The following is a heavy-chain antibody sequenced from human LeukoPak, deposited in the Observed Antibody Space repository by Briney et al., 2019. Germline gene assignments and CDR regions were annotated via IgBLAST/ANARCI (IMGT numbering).Heavy chain of an antibody. Sequence: SETLSLTCTVSGGSISSYYWSWVRQPPGKGLEWIAYIYSSGSTNYNPSLKSRVTISVDTSKNQFSLKLSSVTAADTAVYYCARGQSHTSYYYYYMDVWGKGTTVTVSS. CDR3: ARGQSHTSYYYYYMDV. CDR2: IYSSGST. D-gene: IGHD4-11*01. J-gene: IGHJ6*03. V-gene: IGHV4-59*01. CDR1: GGSISSYY.